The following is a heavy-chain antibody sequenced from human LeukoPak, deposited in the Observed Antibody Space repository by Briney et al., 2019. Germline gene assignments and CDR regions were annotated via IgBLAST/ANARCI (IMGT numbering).Heavy chain of an antibody. Sequence: ASVKVACKAYGYTFTSYYMHWVRQAPEQGLEWMGIINPSGGSTSYAQKFQGRVTMTRDTSTSTVYMELSSLRSEDTAVYYCARGRSNFEFDYWGQGTLVTVSS. CDR3: ARGRSNFEFDY. D-gene: IGHD4/OR15-4a*01. J-gene: IGHJ4*02. CDR1: GYTFTSYY. CDR2: INPSGGST. V-gene: IGHV1-46*01.